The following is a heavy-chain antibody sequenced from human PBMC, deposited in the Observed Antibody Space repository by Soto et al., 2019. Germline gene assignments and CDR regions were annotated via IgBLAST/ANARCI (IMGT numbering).Heavy chain of an antibody. CDR1: GFTFSSYA. CDR3: AKDLDYEGENWFDP. D-gene: IGHD4-17*01. Sequence: GGSLRLSCAASGFTFSSYAMSWVRQAQGKGLEWVTAISGSGGSTYYADTVKGRFTISRDNSKNTLYLQMNSLRAEDTAVYYCAKDLDYEGENWFDPWGQGTLVTVSS. J-gene: IGHJ5*02. V-gene: IGHV3-23*01. CDR2: ISGSGGST.